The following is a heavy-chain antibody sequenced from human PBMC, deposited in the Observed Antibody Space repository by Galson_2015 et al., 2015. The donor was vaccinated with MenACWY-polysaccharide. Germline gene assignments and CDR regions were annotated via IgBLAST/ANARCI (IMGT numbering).Heavy chain of an antibody. CDR3: AREGYYYDSSGYFDAFDI. CDR1: GFTFSSYS. V-gene: IGHV3-21*01. J-gene: IGHJ3*02. CDR2: ISSSSSYI. Sequence: SLRLSCAASGFTFSSYSMNWVRQAPGKGLEWVSSISSSSSYIYYADSVKGRFTISRDNAKNSLYLQMNGLRAEDTAVYYCAREGYYYDSSGYFDAFDIWGQGTMVTVSS. D-gene: IGHD3-22*01.